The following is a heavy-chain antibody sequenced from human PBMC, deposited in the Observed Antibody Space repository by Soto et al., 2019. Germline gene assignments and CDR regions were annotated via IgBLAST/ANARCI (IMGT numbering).Heavy chain of an antibody. CDR1: GYNFTTYW. Sequence: PGESLKISCKGSGYNFTTYWIGWVRQMPGKGLEWMGIIYPGDSDTRYSPSFQGRLTISADKSTSTAYLQWSRLKASDTAMYYCARFGDILTGFSHSMDVWGQGPRSPSP. J-gene: IGHJ6*02. CDR3: ARFGDILTGFSHSMDV. V-gene: IGHV5-51*01. D-gene: IGHD3-9*01. CDR2: IYPGDSDT.